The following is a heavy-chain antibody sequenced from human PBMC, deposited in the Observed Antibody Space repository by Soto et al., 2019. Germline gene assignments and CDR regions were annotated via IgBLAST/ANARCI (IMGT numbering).Heavy chain of an antibody. CDR3: ARSTIVPTMGDY. J-gene: IGHJ4*02. D-gene: IGHD5-12*01. Sequence: QVQLQESGPGLVKPSETLSLTCTVSGGSVSSGSYYWSWIRQPPGQGLEWIGYIYYSGSTNYNPPLESRVTISVDTSKNKFSLKLISVTAADTAVYYCARSTIVPTMGDYWGQGTLVTVSS. V-gene: IGHV4-61*01. CDR1: GGSVSSGSYY. CDR2: IYYSGST.